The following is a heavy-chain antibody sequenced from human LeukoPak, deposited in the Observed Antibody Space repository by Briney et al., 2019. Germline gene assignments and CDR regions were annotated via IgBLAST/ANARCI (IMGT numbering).Heavy chain of an antibody. V-gene: IGHV3-49*04. D-gene: IGHD3-10*01. CDR1: GFTFGDYA. CDR3: TRMGIVLLWFGECDY. CDR2: IRSKAYGGTT. J-gene: IGHJ4*02. Sequence: GRSLRLSCTASGFTFGDYAMSWVRQAPGKGREWVGFIRSKAYGGTTEYAASVKGRFTISRDDSKSIAYLQMNSLKTEDTAVYYCTRMGIVLLWFGECDYWGQGTLVTVSS.